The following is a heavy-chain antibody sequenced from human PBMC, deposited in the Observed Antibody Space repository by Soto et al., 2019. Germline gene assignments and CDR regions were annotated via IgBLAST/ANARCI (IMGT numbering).Heavy chain of an antibody. D-gene: IGHD3-22*01. J-gene: IGHJ5*02. CDR3: ARDTGPSSGYYPDGFAP. V-gene: IGHV1-69*12. CDR2: IIPIFGTA. Sequence: QVQLVQSGAEVKKPGSSVKVSCKASGGTFSSYAITWVRQAPGQGLEWMGGIIPIFGTANYAQKFQARVTITADASTSTAYTELSSMRSEDTAVYYCARDTGPSSGYYPDGFAPWGQGTLVTFSP. CDR1: GGTFSSYA.